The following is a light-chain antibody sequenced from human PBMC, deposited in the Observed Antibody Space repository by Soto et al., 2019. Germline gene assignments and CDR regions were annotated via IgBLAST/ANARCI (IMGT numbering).Light chain of an antibody. V-gene: IGKV3-15*01. Sequence: EVVLTQSPATLSVSQGERVTLSCRASQSVDYNLAWYQQKPGQAPRLLIYGVATRATGIPARFSGSASGTEFTLTISSLQSEDFAIYYCQQYKTWLTFGGGTKVDIK. CDR2: GVA. CDR1: QSVDYN. J-gene: IGKJ4*01. CDR3: QQYKTWLT.